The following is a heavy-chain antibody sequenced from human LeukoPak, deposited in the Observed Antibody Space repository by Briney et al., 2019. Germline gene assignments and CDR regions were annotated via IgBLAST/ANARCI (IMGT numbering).Heavy chain of an antibody. Sequence: ASVKVSCKVSGYTLTELSMHWVRQAPGKGLEWMGGFDPEDGETIYAQKFQGRVTMTEDTSTDTAYMELSSLRSEDTAVYYCARGRYDYVWGSYRDPVYYMDVWGKGTTVTVSS. D-gene: IGHD3-16*02. V-gene: IGHV1-24*01. CDR2: FDPEDGET. CDR3: ARGRYDYVWGSYRDPVYYMDV. J-gene: IGHJ6*03. CDR1: GYTLTELS.